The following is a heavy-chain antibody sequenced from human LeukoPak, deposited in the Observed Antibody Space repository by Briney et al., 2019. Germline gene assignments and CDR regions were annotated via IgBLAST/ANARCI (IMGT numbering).Heavy chain of an antibody. V-gene: IGHV5-51*01. CDR2: IYPDDSDT. D-gene: IGHD3-16*01. CDR3: ASIWLRAVDI. J-gene: IGHJ3*02. Sequence: GESLKISCKGSGYSFTNYWIACVRQMPGKGLEWMGIIYPDDSDTRYSPSFQGQVTISADKSISTAYLQWSSLKASDTAMYYCASIWLRAVDIWGQGTMVTVSS. CDR1: GYSFTNYW.